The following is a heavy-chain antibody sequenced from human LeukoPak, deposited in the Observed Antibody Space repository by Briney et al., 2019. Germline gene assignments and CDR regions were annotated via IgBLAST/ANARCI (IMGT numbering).Heavy chain of an antibody. V-gene: IGHV3-30*14. Sequence: HSGRSLRLSCAASEFTFSRYAMHWVRQAPGKGLEWLAVISYHGVDKFYRASVWGRFTISRGNVENTLFLQLDNLSSEDSGVYFCARAVPTIHHMDVWGKGTTVTVSS. CDR1: EFTFSRYA. CDR3: ARAVPTIHHMDV. J-gene: IGHJ6*03. CDR2: ISYHGVDK. D-gene: IGHD5-24*01.